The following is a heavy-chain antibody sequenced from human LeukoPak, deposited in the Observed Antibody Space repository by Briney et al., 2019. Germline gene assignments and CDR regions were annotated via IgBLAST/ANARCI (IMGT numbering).Heavy chain of an antibody. D-gene: IGHD3-22*01. CDR2: IDYSGST. Sequence: SETLSLTCTVPGGSISSTMKYYGSIRQPPGKGLEWIGSIDYSGSTYYNPSLKSRVTISVDTSKNQFSLNLSSVTAADTAVYYCARTINIITRCFDFWGQGTLVTVSS. V-gene: IGHV4-39*01. CDR3: ARTINIITRCFDF. J-gene: IGHJ4*02. CDR1: GGSISSTMKY.